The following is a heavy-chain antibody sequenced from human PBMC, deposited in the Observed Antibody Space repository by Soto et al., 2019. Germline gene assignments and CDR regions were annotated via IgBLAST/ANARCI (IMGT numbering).Heavy chain of an antibody. J-gene: IGHJ3*02. CDR3: AKFDYYDSSGYYYRPYDAFDI. D-gene: IGHD3-22*01. CDR1: GFTFSSYA. CDR2: ISGSGGST. V-gene: IGHV3-23*01. Sequence: GSLRLSCAASGFTFSSYAMSWVRQAPGKGLEWVSAISGSGGSTYYADSVKGRFTISRDNSKNTLYLQMNSLRAEDTAVYYCAKFDYYDSSGYYYRPYDAFDIWGQGTMVTVSS.